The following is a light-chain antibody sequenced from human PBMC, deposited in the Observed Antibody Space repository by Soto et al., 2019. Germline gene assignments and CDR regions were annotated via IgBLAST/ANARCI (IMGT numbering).Light chain of an antibody. Sequence: QITQSPSTLSASVGDTVTVTCRASQSVSGWLAWYQQKPGEAPELLIYSASRLQNGVPSRFSGSGSGTDFTLTISSLEPEDCATYYCQQSYNTPQTFGPGTRLEIK. CDR3: QQSYNTPQT. J-gene: IGKJ5*01. CDR1: QSVSGW. CDR2: SAS. V-gene: IGKV1-39*01.